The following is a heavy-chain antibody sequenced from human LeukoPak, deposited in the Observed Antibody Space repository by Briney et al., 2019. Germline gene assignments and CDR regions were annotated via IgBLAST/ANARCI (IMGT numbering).Heavy chain of an antibody. D-gene: IGHD2-15*01. CDR3: VNDLQAIVVVVTATFDY. J-gene: IGHJ4*02. V-gene: IGHV3-64D*06. Sequence: GGSLRLSCSASGFTFSSYAMHWVRQSPGKGLEYVSAIRSNGGSTYSADSVKGRFTISRENSKNTLYLKLCSLRTEDTAVYYCVNDLQAIVVVVTATFDYSGQGTLVTVSS. CDR1: GFTFSSYA. CDR2: IRSNGGST.